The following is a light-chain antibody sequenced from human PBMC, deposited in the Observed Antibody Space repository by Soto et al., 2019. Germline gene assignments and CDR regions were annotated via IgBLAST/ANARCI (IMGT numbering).Light chain of an antibody. CDR3: QQYNSYSLT. J-gene: IGKJ3*01. CDR2: GAS. V-gene: IGKV3-15*01. CDR1: QRIRSN. Sequence: EIAMTQSPATLAVSPGERVTLSCRASQRIRSNLAWYQQKPGQAPRLLIYGASTRVTDIPARFSGSGSGTEFTLTINSLQPEDFATYYCQQYNSYSLTFGPGTTVDI.